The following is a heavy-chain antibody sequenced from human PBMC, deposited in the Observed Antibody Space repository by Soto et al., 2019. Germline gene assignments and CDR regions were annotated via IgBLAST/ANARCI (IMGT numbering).Heavy chain of an antibody. J-gene: IGHJ6*03. Sequence: SETLSLTCAVYGGSFSGYYWSWIRQPPGKGLEWIGEINHSGSTNYNPSLKSRVTISVDTSKNQFSLKLSSVTAADTAVYYCARTGYDFWSGPPLADYMDVWGKGTTVTVSS. CDR1: GGSFSGYY. CDR2: INHSGST. V-gene: IGHV4-34*01. CDR3: ARTGYDFWSGPPLADYMDV. D-gene: IGHD3-3*01.